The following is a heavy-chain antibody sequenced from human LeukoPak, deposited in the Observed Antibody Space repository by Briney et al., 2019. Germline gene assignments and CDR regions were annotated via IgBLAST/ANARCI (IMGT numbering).Heavy chain of an antibody. J-gene: IGHJ3*02. Sequence: PSETLSLTCTVSGGSVSSGSYYWSWIRQHPGKGLEWIGYIYYSGSTNYNPSLKSRVTISVDTSKNQFSLKLSSVTAADTALYYCARGTPTTVVTQGDAFDIWGQGTMVTVSS. CDR2: IYYSGST. CDR1: GGSVSSGSYY. D-gene: IGHD4-23*01. CDR3: ARGTPTTVVTQGDAFDI. V-gene: IGHV4-61*01.